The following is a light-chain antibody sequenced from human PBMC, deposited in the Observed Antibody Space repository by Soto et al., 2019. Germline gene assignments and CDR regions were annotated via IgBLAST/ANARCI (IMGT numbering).Light chain of an antibody. J-gene: IGLJ2*01. Sequence: QSALTQPASVSGSPGQSITISCTGTSSDVGSYNLVSWYQHHPGKAPKLIIYEGSKRPSGVSNRFSGSKSGNTASLTVSGLQAEDEADYYCSSFVGSPVVFGGGTKLTVL. CDR2: EGS. CDR3: SSFVGSPVV. V-gene: IGLV2-14*02. CDR1: SSDVGSYNL.